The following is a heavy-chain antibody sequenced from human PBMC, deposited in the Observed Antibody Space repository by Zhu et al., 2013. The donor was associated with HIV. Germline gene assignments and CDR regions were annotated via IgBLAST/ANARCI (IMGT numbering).Heavy chain of an antibody. CDR2: INPNSGGT. V-gene: IGHV1-2*02. Sequence: QVQLVQSGAEVKKPGASVKVSCKASGYTFTGYYMHWVRQAPGQGLEWMGWINPNSGGTNYAQKFQGRVTMTRDTSISTAYMELSSLRSEDTAVYYCASKGSGSSGSALNYYYYMDVWGKGTTVTVSS. J-gene: IGHJ6*03. CDR1: GYTFTGYY. D-gene: IGHD1-26*01. CDR3: ASKGSGSSGSALNYYYYMDV.